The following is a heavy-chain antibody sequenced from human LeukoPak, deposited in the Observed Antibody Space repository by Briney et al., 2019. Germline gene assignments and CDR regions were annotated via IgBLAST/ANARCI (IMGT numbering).Heavy chain of an antibody. V-gene: IGHV3-23*01. CDR1: GFTFSNYA. D-gene: IGHD2-2*01. Sequence: GGSLRLSCAASGFTFSNYAMNWVRQAPGKGLEWVSAITGTGTRTYYADSVKGRFTISRDSSKSTLYLQMSSLRAEDTAVYYCARAYCSITSCSRDYYYYMDVWGKGTTVTVSS. CDR2: ITGTGTRT. J-gene: IGHJ6*03. CDR3: ARAYCSITSCSRDYYYYMDV.